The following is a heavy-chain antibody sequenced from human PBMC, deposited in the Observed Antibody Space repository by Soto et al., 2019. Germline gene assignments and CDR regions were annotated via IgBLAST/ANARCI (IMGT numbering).Heavy chain of an antibody. CDR1: GFTFSSYG. CDR3: ATTGPY. CDR2: IWFDGSNK. Sequence: VQLVASGGGVVQPGRSLRLSCAASGFTFSSYGMHWVRQAPGKGLAWVAVIWFDGSNKFYADSVKGRFTISRDNSKNTVSLQMNSLRDEDSAAYYCATTGPYWGQGTLVTVSS. J-gene: IGHJ4*02. V-gene: IGHV3-33*01.